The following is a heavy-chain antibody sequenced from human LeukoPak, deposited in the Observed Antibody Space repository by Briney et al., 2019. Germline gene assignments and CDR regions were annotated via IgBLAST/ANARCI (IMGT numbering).Heavy chain of an antibody. D-gene: IGHD6-13*01. Sequence: GGSLRLSCAASGFTFSSYWMRWVRQAPGKGLEWVANIKQDGSEKNYVDSVKGRFTISRDNAKNSLYLQMNSLRSEDTAVYYCARVVGSSSWSGWFDPWGQGTLVTVSS. J-gene: IGHJ5*02. CDR2: IKQDGSEK. CDR1: GFTFSSYW. CDR3: ARVVGSSSWSGWFDP. V-gene: IGHV3-7*03.